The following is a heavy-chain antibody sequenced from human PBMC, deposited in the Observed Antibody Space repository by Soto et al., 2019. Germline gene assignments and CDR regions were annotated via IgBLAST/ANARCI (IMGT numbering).Heavy chain of an antibody. V-gene: IGHV4-59*02. J-gene: IGHJ4*02. Sequence: SVTLCLTCSVSGVSGSGFYLSWIRQHPGKGLEWIGYIYHTGKTYYNPSLESRVTMSVDTSKNQFSLKLASVTAEDTAVYYCAKSRYSDSSGDFYDYWGQGTPVTVSS. CDR1: GVSGSGFY. D-gene: IGHD3-22*01. CDR3: AKSRYSDSSGDFYDY. CDR2: IYHTGKT.